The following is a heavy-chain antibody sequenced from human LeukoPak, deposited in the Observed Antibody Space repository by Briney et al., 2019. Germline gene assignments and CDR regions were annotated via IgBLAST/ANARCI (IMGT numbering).Heavy chain of an antibody. CDR3: ASDPLLLRLGDLSP. V-gene: IGHV4-39*07. Sequence: PSETLSLTCTVSGDSISNSDCFWGWIRQPPGKGLDWIGSLYYGGNTYYNPSLKSRVTISIDTSKNQFSLKLSSVTAADTAVYYCASDPLLLRLGDLSPWGQGTLVTVSS. CDR1: GDSISNSDCF. J-gene: IGHJ5*02. D-gene: IGHD3-16*02. CDR2: LYYGGNT.